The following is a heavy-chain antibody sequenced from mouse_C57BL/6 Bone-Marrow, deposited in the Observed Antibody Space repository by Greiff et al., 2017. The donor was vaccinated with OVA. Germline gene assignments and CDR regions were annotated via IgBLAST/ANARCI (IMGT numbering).Heavy chain of an antibody. V-gene: IGHV3-6*01. CDR3: ARGGYYPFDY. D-gene: IGHD2-3*01. Sequence: EVQVVESGPGLVKPSQSLSLTCSVTGYSITSGYYWNWLRQFPGNKLEWMGNISYAGSNNYNPSPTNRISITRDTSKNQFFLKLNSVTTEDTATYYCARGGYYPFDYWGQGTTLTVSS. J-gene: IGHJ2*01. CDR1: GYSITSGYY. CDR2: ISYAGSN.